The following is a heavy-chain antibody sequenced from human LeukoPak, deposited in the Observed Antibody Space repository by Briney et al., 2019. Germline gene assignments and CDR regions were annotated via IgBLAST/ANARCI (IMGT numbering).Heavy chain of an antibody. D-gene: IGHD3-10*01. CDR2: ISADGGTT. V-gene: IGHV3-64*01. CDR1: GFSLRGYG. CDR3: ARGRGGPPFDF. Sequence: HPGGSLRLSCAACGFSLRGYGMHWVRQAPRRGLEYVSAISADGGTTDYLNSVKGRFTISRDNSKNTLYLQMGRLRSDDTAIYYCARGRGGPPFDFWGQGTVVTVAS. J-gene: IGHJ4*02.